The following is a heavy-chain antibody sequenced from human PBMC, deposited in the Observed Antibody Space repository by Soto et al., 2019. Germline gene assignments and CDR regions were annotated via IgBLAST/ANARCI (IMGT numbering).Heavy chain of an antibody. Sequence: GESLKISCKGSGYSFTSYWIGWVRQMPGKGLEWMGIIYPGDSDTRYSPSFQGQVTISADKSISTAYLQWSSLKASDTAMYYCARPIPAARDRPYYYYGMDVWGQGTTVTVSS. CDR1: GYSFTSYW. D-gene: IGHD2-2*01. V-gene: IGHV5-51*01. CDR2: IYPGDSDT. CDR3: ARPIPAARDRPYYYYGMDV. J-gene: IGHJ6*02.